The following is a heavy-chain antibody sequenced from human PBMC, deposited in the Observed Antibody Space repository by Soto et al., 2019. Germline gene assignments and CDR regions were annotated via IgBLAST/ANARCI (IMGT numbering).Heavy chain of an antibody. D-gene: IGHD2-21*02. V-gene: IGHV3-30-3*02. CDR2: ISYDGNRI. CDR1: GFTFSTYS. CDR3: ARGLVVTAKGWFDL. Sequence: QVQLVESGGGVVQRGESLRLSCAASGFTFSTYSMNWVRQSPGKGLEWVAVISYDGNRIYYADSGKGRFTISRDNAKNTMFLQMSGLRPEDTAIYYCARGLVVTAKGWFDLWGQGTQVTVSS. J-gene: IGHJ5*02.